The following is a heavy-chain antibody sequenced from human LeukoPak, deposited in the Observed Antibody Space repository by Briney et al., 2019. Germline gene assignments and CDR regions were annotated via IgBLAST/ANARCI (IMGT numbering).Heavy chain of an antibody. CDR3: ARGYSYGYYYYMDV. CDR2: IYYSGST. CDR1: GGSFSGYY. V-gene: IGHV4-59*01. Sequence: SETLSLTCAVYGGSFSGYYWSWIRQPPGKGLEWIGYIYYSGSTNYNPSLKSRVTISVDTSKNQFSLKLSSVTAADTAVYYCARGYSYGYYYYMDVWGKGTTVTVSS. J-gene: IGHJ6*03. D-gene: IGHD5-18*01.